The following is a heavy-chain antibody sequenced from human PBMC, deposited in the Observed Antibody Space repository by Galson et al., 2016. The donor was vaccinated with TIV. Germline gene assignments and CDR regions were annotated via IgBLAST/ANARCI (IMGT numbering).Heavy chain of an antibody. CDR1: GYSFINHD. Sequence: VKVSCKASGYSFINHDINWVRQATGQGLEWMGWMNPYSGNTGYAQKFQGRVTMTRNTAISTAYMGLNSLTSEDTADYYCARAVGGNWFDPWGQGTLVTVSS. D-gene: IGHD3-16*01. J-gene: IGHJ5*02. CDR2: MNPYSGNT. V-gene: IGHV1-8*02. CDR3: ARAVGGNWFDP.